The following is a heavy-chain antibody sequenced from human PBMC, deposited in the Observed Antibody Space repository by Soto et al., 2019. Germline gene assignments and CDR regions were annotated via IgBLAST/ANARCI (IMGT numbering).Heavy chain of an antibody. CDR1: GFTFRTYA. CDR2: ISYDGTNK. V-gene: IGHV3-30*01. CDR3: ARGDSNSWSDY. D-gene: IGHD6-13*01. J-gene: IGHJ4*02. Sequence: GGSLRLSCAASGFTFRTYAMDWVRQAPGKGLEWVAVISYDGTNKYYADSVKGRFTISRDNSKNTLSLQMDSLRAEDTAVYYCARGDSNSWSDYWGQGTLVTVSS.